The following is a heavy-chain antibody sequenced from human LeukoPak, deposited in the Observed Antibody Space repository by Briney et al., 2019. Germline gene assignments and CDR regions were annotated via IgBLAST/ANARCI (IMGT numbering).Heavy chain of an antibody. CDR1: GGSISSSSYY. V-gene: IGHV4-39*07. Sequence: PSETLSLTCTVSGGSISSSSYYWGWIRQPPGKGLEWIGSIYYSGSTYYNPSLKSRVTISVDTSKNQFSLKLSSVTAADTAVYYCAGEGDPTVTNQRPQQYDYWGQGTLVTVSS. J-gene: IGHJ4*02. CDR3: AGEGDPTVTNQRPQQYDY. D-gene: IGHD4-11*01. CDR2: IYYSGST.